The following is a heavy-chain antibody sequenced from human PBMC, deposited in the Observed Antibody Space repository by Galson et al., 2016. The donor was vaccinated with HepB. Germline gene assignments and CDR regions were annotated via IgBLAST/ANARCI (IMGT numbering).Heavy chain of an antibody. V-gene: IGHV3-23*01. CDR2: ISRSGDST. CDR1: GFTFSSCA. CDR3: FKEYPQEAVA. J-gene: IGHJ1*01. D-gene: IGHD6-19*01. Sequence: SLRLSCAASGFTFSSCAMSWVRQAPGKGLEWVSGISRSGDSTYYAESMRGRFTISRDNSKNMLYLQMSSLRAEDTVLYYCFKEYPQEAVAWGQGTLVTVPS.